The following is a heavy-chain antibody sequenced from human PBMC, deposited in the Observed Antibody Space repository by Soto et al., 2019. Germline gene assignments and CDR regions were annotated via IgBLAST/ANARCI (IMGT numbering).Heavy chain of an antibody. D-gene: IGHD2-2*01. CDR3: AKLWGASGDIVVVPAAIHYMDV. CDR2: ISYDGSNK. V-gene: IGHV3-30*18. CDR1: GFTFSSYG. Sequence: GGSLRLSCAASGFTFSSYGMHWVRQAPGKGLEWVAVISYDGSNKYYADSVKGRFTISRDKSKNTLYLQMNSLGAEDTAVYYCAKLWGASGDIVVVPAAIHYMDVWGKGTTVTVSS. J-gene: IGHJ6*03.